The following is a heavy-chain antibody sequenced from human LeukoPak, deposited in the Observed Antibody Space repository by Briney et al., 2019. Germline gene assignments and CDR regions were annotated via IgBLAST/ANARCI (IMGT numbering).Heavy chain of an antibody. J-gene: IGHJ4*02. CDR3: TREQDREAAATIVGDY. CDR2: ISTGTYI. Sequence: GGSLRLSCAASGFTFSSYAMSWVRQAPGKGLEWVSRISTGTYIAYADSVKGRFTISRDNARNSLYLEMNSLGAEDTAVYYCTREQDREAAATIVGDYWGQGTLVTVSP. CDR1: GFTFSSYA. V-gene: IGHV3-21*05. D-gene: IGHD3-22*01.